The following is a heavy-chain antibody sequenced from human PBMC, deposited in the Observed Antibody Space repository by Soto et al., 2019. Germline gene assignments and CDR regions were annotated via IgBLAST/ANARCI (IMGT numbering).Heavy chain of an antibody. Sequence: SQTLSHTCPFAIGSISRSTYYWAVFRQPPGKGLEWIGSIYYSGTTYYNPSLKSRVTISEDTSKNQFSLKLSSVTAADTAVFYCARLIRCKTTSCYFEYWGQGTLVTVSS. CDR3: ARLIRCKTTSCYFEY. V-gene: IGHV4-39*01. CDR1: IGSISRSTYY. D-gene: IGHD2-2*01. CDR2: IYYSGTT. J-gene: IGHJ4*02.